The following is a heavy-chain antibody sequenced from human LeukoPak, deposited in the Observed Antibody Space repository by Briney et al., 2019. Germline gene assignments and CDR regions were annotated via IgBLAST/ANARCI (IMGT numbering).Heavy chain of an antibody. CDR3: ARDLDTRDFDY. CDR1: GFTFSSYE. J-gene: IGHJ4*02. V-gene: IGHV3-21*01. D-gene: IGHD5-18*01. Sequence: GGSLRLSCAASGFTFSSYEMNWVRQAPGKGLEWVSSISSSSSYIYYADSVKGRFTISRDNAKNSLYLQMNSLRAEDTAVYYCARDLDTRDFDYWGQGTLVTVPS. CDR2: ISSSSSYI.